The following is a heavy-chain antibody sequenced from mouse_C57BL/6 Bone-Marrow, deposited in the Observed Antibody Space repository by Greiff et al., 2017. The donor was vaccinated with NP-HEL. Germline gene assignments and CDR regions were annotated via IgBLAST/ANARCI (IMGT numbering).Heavy chain of an antibody. V-gene: IGHV1-15*01. J-gene: IGHJ2*01. CDR3: TRSGGIYYYGSSLYFDY. CDR1: GYTFTDYE. CDR2: IDPETGGT. Sequence: QVQLQQSGAELVRPGASVTLSCKASGYTFTDYEMHWVKQTPVHGLEWIGAIDPETGGTAYNQKFKGKAILTADKSSSTAYMELRSLTSEDSAVYYCTRSGGIYYYGSSLYFDYWGQGTTLTVSS. D-gene: IGHD1-1*01.